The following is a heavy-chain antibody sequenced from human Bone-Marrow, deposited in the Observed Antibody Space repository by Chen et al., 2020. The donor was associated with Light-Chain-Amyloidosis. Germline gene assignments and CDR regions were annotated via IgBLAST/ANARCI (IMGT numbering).Heavy chain of an antibody. V-gene: IGHV5-51*01. D-gene: IGHD5-12*01. Sequence: EVQLEQSGPEVKKPGESLKISCKGPGYTFPNYWIGWVRQMPGKGLEWMGVIYPDDSDARYSPSFEGQVTISADKSITTAXXXXXXLXASDTAMYYCARRRDGYNFDYWGQGTLVTVSS. CDR1: GYTFPNYW. CDR2: IYPDDSDA. CDR3: ARRRDGYNFDY. J-gene: IGHJ4*02.